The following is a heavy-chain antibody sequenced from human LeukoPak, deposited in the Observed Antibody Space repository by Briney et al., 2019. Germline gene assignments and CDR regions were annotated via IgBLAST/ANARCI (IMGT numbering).Heavy chain of an antibody. CDR1: GYTFTSYD. V-gene: IGHV1-8*03. Sequence: GASVKVSCKASGYTFTSYDINWVRQATGQGLEWMGWMNPISGDTTSIQKFEGRVTLTRDTSISTAYMEITGLTSEDTAVYYCARLSSSAASFDYWGQGTLLSVSS. D-gene: IGHD2-15*01. CDR3: ARLSSSAASFDY. CDR2: MNPISGDT. J-gene: IGHJ4*02.